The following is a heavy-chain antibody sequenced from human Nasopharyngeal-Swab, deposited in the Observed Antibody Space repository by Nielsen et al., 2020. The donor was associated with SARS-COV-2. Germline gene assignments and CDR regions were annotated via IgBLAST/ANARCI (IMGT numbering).Heavy chain of an antibody. CDR2: TEIGGIT. CDR1: GLTVSSTY. D-gene: IGHD3-10*01. V-gene: IGHV3-53*05. CDR3: VKGLRGGDY. Sequence: GESLKISCAVSGLTVSSTYMSWVRQAPGKGLEWVSVTEIGGITYYADSVRGRFTISRDNSDNTLYLQMRSLRAEDTAVYYCVKGLRGGDYWGQGTLVSVSS. J-gene: IGHJ4*02.